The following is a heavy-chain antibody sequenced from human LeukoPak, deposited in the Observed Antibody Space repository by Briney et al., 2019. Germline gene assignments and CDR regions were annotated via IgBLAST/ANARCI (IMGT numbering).Heavy chain of an antibody. CDR3: ARDIPYYPGAFDI. V-gene: IGHV3-53*01. CDR2: IYSGGST. D-gene: IGHD3-10*01. Sequence: GGSLSLTCAASGFTVSSNYMSWVRQAPGKGLEWVSVIYSGGSTYYADSVKGRFTISRDNSKNTLYFQMNSLRAEDTAVYYCARDIPYYPGAFDIWGQGTRVTVSS. CDR1: GFTVSSNY. J-gene: IGHJ3*02.